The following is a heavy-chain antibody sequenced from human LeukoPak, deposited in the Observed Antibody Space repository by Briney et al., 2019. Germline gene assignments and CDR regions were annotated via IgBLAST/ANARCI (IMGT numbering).Heavy chain of an antibody. CDR1: GYSFTTFH. Sequence: GASVKVSCKAAGYSFTTFHTNWVRQAPGQGPEWMGWVNPDTGNTGFAQKFQGRVTITQNNSVTTVYMELSSLTSEDTAVYYCARRGLVAGIYDLVYGFDIWGQGTMVTVSS. J-gene: IGHJ3*02. V-gene: IGHV1-8*03. CDR2: VNPDTGNT. D-gene: IGHD3/OR15-3a*01. CDR3: ARRGLVAGIYDLVYGFDI.